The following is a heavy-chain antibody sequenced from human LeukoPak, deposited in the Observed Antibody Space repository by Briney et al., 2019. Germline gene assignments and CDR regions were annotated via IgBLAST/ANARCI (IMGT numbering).Heavy chain of an antibody. J-gene: IGHJ4*02. CDR1: GFTFSSYS. Sequence: GGSLRLSCAASGFTFSSYSMNWVRQAPGKGLEWVSSISSSSSYIYYADSVKGRFTISRDNAKNSLYLQMNSLRAEDTAVYYCARDLQGTGSPLDYWGQGTLVTVSP. D-gene: IGHD1-1*01. V-gene: IGHV3-21*01. CDR2: ISSSSSYI. CDR3: ARDLQGTGSPLDY.